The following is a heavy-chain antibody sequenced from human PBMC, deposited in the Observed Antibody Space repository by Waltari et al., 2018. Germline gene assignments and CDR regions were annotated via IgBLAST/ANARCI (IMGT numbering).Heavy chain of an antibody. D-gene: IGHD3-3*01. CDR1: GYTPTELH. V-gene: IGHV3-7*04. Sequence: VQLVQSGAEVKKPGASVKVSCKVSGYTPTELHLHGVRPAPGQGLEWVANIKQDGSEKYYVDSVKGRFTISRDNAKNSLYLQMNSLRAEDTAVYYCARTYYDFWSGYRIDAFDIWGQGTMVTVSS. CDR3: ARTYYDFWSGYRIDAFDI. CDR2: IKQDGSEK. J-gene: IGHJ3*02.